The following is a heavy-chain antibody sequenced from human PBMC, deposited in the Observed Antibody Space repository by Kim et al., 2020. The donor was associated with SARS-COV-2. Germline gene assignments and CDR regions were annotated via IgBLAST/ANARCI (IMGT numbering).Heavy chain of an antibody. D-gene: IGHD3-9*01. CDR3: ARGRQYYDILTGPNLYYFDY. CDR2: INHSGST. CDR1: GGSFSGYY. V-gene: IGHV4-34*01. J-gene: IGHJ4*02. Sequence: SETLSLTCAVYGGSFSGYYWSWIRQPPGKGLEWIGEINHSGSTNYNPSLKSRVTISVDTSKNQFSLKLSSVTAADTAVYYCARGRQYYDILTGPNLYYFDYWGQGTLVTVFS.